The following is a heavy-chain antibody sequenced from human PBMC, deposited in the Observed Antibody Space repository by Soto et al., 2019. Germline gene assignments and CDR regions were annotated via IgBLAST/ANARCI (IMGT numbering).Heavy chain of an antibody. J-gene: IGHJ6*02. Sequence: RASVKVSCKASGYTFTDYYMHWVRQAPGQGLEWMGWINPNSGGTNYAQKFQGRVTMTRVTSISTAYMELSSLGSDDTALYYCAKDPNIVVVPAATGGMDVWGQGTTVTVSS. V-gene: IGHV1-2*02. CDR2: INPNSGGT. CDR1: GYTFTDYY. D-gene: IGHD2-2*01. CDR3: AKDPNIVVVPAATGGMDV.